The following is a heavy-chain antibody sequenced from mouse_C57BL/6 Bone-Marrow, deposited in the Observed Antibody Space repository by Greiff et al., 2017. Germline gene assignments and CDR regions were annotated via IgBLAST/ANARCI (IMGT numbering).Heavy chain of an antibody. CDR1: GFTFSSYG. CDR3: ARHYYYAMDY. CDR2: ISSGGSYT. J-gene: IGHJ4*01. Sequence: EVQLVESGGDLVKPGGSLKLSCAASGFTFSSYGMSWVRQTPDKRLEWVATISSGGSYTYYPDSVKGRFTISRDNAKNTLYLQMSSLKSEDTAMYYCARHYYYAMDYWGQGTSV. V-gene: IGHV5-6*01.